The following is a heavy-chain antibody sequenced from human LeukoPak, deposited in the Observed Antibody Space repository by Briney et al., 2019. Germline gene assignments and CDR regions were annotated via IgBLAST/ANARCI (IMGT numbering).Heavy chain of an antibody. CDR2: LIPIFGTA. V-gene: IGHV1-69*13. CDR3: ASPDTQKYVWGSFVY. D-gene: IGHD3-16*01. CDR1: GDTLNNYA. Sequence: SVKVSCKASGDTLNNYAISWVRQAPGQGLEWMGGLIPIFGTANYAQKFQGRVTITADESTTTAYMELSSLRSEDTAVYYCASPDTQKYVWGSFVYWGQGTLVTVSA. J-gene: IGHJ4*02.